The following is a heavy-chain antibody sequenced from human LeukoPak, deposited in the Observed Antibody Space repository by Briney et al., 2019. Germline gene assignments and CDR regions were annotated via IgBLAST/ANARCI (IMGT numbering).Heavy chain of an antibody. J-gene: IGHJ6*03. Sequence: GGSLRLSCAASGFTLSSYAMTWVRQAPGNGLEWVSTISGSGRTTYYADSVKGRFTISRDNSKNTLYLQMNSLRAEDTAVYYCAKGDNNWNYRSGTYYYYMDVWGKGTTVTVSS. CDR3: AKGDNNWNYRSGTYYYYMDV. CDR2: ISGSGRTT. V-gene: IGHV3-23*01. CDR1: GFTLSSYA. D-gene: IGHD1-7*01.